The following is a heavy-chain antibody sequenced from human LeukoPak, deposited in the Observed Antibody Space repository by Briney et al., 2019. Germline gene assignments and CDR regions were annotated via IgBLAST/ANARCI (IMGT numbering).Heavy chain of an antibody. V-gene: IGHV4-30-4*01. Sequence: SETLSLTCTVSGGSISSGDYYWSWIRQPPGQGLEWIGYIYYSGSTYYNPSLKSRVTISVDTSKNQFSLKLSSVTAADTAVYYCARETTKEYGDYDFDYWGQGTLVTVSS. CDR2: IYYSGST. CDR3: ARETTKEYGDYDFDY. D-gene: IGHD4-17*01. CDR1: GGSISSGDYY. J-gene: IGHJ4*02.